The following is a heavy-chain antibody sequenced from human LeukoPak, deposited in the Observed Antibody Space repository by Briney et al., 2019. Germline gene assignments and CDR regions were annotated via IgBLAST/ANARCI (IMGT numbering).Heavy chain of an antibody. CDR1: GFTFSSYS. Sequence: PGGSLRLSCAASGFTFSSYSMNWVRQAPGKGLEWVSSISSSSSYIYYADSVKGRFTISRDNAKNSLYLQMNSLRAEDTAVYYCARDFPYCSGGSCYGNWFDPWGQGTLVTVSS. CDR3: ARDFPYCSGGSCYGNWFDP. J-gene: IGHJ5*02. CDR2: ISSSSSYI. D-gene: IGHD2-15*01. V-gene: IGHV3-21*01.